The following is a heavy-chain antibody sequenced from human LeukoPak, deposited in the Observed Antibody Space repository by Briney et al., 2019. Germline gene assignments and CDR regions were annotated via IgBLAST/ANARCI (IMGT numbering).Heavy chain of an antibody. D-gene: IGHD2-2*01. CDR2: ISGSGGST. CDR1: GFTFSSYS. CDR3: AKVMPLYQLQWGLYDY. Sequence: GSLRLSCAASGFTFSSYSMNWVRQAPGKGLEWVSAISGSGGSTYYADSVKGRFTISRDNSKNTLYLQMNSLRAEDTAVYYCAKVMPLYQLQWGLYDYWGQGTLVTVSS. V-gene: IGHV3-23*01. J-gene: IGHJ4*02.